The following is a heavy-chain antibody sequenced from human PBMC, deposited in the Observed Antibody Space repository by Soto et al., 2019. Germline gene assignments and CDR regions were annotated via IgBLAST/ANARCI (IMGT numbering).Heavy chain of an antibody. D-gene: IGHD3-22*01. J-gene: IGHJ4*02. Sequence: PSXTLSLTCAVSGGSISSADYSWSWIRQPPGKGLAWIGYIYLSGSTYYNPSLKSRVTISVDRSKNQFSLKLSSVTAADTAVYYCARGGYYYDSSGNREDIFDYGGQGTLVXV. V-gene: IGHV4-30-2*01. CDR3: ARGGYYYDSSGNREDIFDY. CDR1: GGSISSADYS. CDR2: IYLSGST.